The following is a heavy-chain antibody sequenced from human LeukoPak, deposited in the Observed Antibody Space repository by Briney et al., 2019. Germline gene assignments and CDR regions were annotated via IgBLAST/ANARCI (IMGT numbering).Heavy chain of an antibody. D-gene: IGHD3-22*01. CDR1: GFTGSSDY. CDR2: IYGGGET. Sequence: GGSLRLSCAASGFTGSSDYMGWVRQAPGKGLEYVSIIYGGGETFYADSVKGRFTISRDNSKNTLYLQMNSLRAEDTAAYYCARDSHKLHSSAYFYFFDYWGQGTLVSVSS. J-gene: IGHJ4*02. V-gene: IGHV3-66*02. CDR3: ARDSHKLHSSAYFYFFDY.